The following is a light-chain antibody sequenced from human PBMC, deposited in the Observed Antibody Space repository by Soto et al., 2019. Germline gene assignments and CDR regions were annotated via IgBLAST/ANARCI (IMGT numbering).Light chain of an antibody. J-gene: IGLJ1*01. Sequence: QPVLTQPPSASGTPGQRVTISCSGSSSNIGSNTVNWYQQLPGTAPTHLIYSNNQRPSGVPDRFSGSKSGTSASLAISGLQSEDEADYYCAAWDDSLNGLYVFGTGTKLTVL. V-gene: IGLV1-44*01. CDR2: SNN. CDR3: AAWDDSLNGLYV. CDR1: SSNIGSNT.